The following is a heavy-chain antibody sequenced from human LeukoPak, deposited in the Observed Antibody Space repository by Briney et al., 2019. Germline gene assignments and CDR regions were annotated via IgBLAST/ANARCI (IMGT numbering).Heavy chain of an antibody. Sequence: GESLKISCKGSGYSFTSYWIGWVRQMPGKGLEWMGIIYPGDSDTRYSPSFQGQVTISADKSIGTAYLQWSSLRASDSAMYYCARKVGYSGNYYMDYWGQGTLVTVSS. D-gene: IGHD1-26*01. CDR3: ARKVGYSGNYYMDY. CDR2: IYPGDSDT. V-gene: IGHV5-51*01. J-gene: IGHJ4*02. CDR1: GYSFTSYW.